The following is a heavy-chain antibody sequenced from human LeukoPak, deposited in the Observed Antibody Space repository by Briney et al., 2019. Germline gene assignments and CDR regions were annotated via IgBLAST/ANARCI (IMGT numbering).Heavy chain of an antibody. J-gene: IGHJ4*02. Sequence: GGSLRLSCAASGFTFSSYAMSWVRQAPGKGLEWVSYISGSSNDINYADSVKGRFTASRDNTKNSLFLQMNSLRAEDTAVYYCARDLMGIAYRGAFYYWGQGTLVTVSS. CDR2: ISGSSNDI. CDR3: ARDLMGIAYRGAFYY. V-gene: IGHV3-11*05. D-gene: IGHD6-13*01. CDR1: GFTFSSYA.